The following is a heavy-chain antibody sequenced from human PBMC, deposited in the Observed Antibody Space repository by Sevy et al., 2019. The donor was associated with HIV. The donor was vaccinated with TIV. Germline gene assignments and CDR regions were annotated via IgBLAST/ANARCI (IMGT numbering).Heavy chain of an antibody. Sequence: GGSLRLSCAASGSTFSSYVMSWDRQAPGKGLEWVSTISGSGGYIYYADSVKGRFTISRDNSKNTVDLQMNSLRAEDTAVYYCVKETRSGYLPWGQGTLVTVSS. CDR1: GSTFSSYV. CDR2: ISGSGGYI. J-gene: IGHJ4*02. D-gene: IGHD3-3*01. V-gene: IGHV3-23*01. CDR3: VKETRSGYLP.